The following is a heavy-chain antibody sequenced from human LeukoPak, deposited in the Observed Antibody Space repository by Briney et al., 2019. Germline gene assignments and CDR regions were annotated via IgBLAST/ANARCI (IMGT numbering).Heavy chain of an antibody. CDR2: ISSSSSYI. J-gene: IGHJ4*02. Sequence: GGSLRLSCAASGFTFSSYSMNWVRQAPGKGLEWVPSISSSSSYIYYADSVKRRFTISRDNAKNSLYLRMNSLRAEDTAVYYCARDRSSRYYYDSSGYCVYWGQGTLVTVSS. V-gene: IGHV3-21*01. D-gene: IGHD3-22*01. CDR3: ARDRSSRYYYDSSGYCVY. CDR1: GFTFSSYS.